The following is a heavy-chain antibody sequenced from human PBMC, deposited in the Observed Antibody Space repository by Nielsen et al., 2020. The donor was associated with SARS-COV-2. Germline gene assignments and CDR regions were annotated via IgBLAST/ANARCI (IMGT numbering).Heavy chain of an antibody. V-gene: IGHV3-30*18. Sequence: GESLKISRAASGFTFSSYGMHWVRQAPGKGLEWVAVISYDGSNKYYADSVKGRFTISRDNSKNTLYLQMNSLRAEDTAVYYCAKDLPVTTPYYYYGMDVWGQGTTVTVSS. CDR3: AKDLPVTTPYYYYGMDV. CDR2: ISYDGSNK. J-gene: IGHJ6*02. D-gene: IGHD4-17*01. CDR1: GFTFSSYG.